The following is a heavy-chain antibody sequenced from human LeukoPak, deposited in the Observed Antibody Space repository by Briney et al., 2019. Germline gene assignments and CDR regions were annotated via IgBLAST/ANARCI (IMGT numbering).Heavy chain of an antibody. Sequence: PSQTLSLTCTVSGFSISSGGYYWRWLRQHTGKGLEWIVYIYYSGSTYYNPSLKSRVTISVDTSKNQFSLNLSSVTAADTAVYYCARDFGGYYYFDYWGQGTLVTVSS. CDR3: ARDFGGYYYFDY. J-gene: IGHJ4*02. CDR2: IYYSGST. CDR1: GFSISSGGYY. D-gene: IGHD5-18*01. V-gene: IGHV4-31*03.